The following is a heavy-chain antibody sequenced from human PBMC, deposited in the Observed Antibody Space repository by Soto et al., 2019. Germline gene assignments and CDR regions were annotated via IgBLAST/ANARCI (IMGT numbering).Heavy chain of an antibody. V-gene: IGHV3-30*03. CDR3: TGEVASGY. CDR2: ISRDGGTK. Sequence: QVQLVESGGGVVQPGRSLRLSCAVSGFTVSTYGMHWVRQAPGKGLEWVAVISRDGGTKYYADSVKGRFTISRDNSRNTLFREMNSLRGDDMAVYYCTGEVASGYGGQGTLVTVSS. D-gene: IGHD3-10*01. J-gene: IGHJ4*02. CDR1: GFTVSTYG.